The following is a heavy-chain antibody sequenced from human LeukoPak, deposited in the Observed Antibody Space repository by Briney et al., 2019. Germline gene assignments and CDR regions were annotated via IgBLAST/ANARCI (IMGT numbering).Heavy chain of an antibody. CDR1: GYSFTSYW. J-gene: IGHJ6*04. V-gene: IGHV5-51*01. CDR3: ARHRSSSWSVGYFLDV. D-gene: IGHD6-13*01. CDR2: IYPGDSDT. Sequence: GESLKISCKGSGYSFTSYWIGWVRQMPGKGPEWMGIIYPGDSDTTYSPSFQGQVTISADKSISTAYLQWSSLKASDTAMYYCARHRSSSWSVGYFLDVWGKGTTVTISS.